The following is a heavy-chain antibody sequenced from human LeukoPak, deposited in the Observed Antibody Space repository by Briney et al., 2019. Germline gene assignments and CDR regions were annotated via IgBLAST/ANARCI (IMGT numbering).Heavy chain of an antibody. CDR2: IYHSGST. CDR3: AGVDSTASRANNWFDP. J-gene: IGHJ5*02. CDR1: GGSISSGGYS. V-gene: IGHV4-30-2*01. D-gene: IGHD4-17*01. Sequence: TSETLSLTCAVSGGSISSGGYSWSWIRQPPGKGLEWIGYIYHSGSTYYNPSLKSRVTISVDRSKNQFSLKLSSVTAADTAVYYCAGVDSTASRANNWFDPWGQGTLVTVSS.